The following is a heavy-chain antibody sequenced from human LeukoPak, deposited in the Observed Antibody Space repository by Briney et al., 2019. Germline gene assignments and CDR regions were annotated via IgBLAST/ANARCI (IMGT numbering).Heavy chain of an antibody. Sequence: GGSLRLSCAASGFTFSDYWMTWVRQAPGKGLEWVANIKPDGSEKYYVDSVRGRFTISRDNAKNSLYLQMNSLRVEDTAVYYCATAKNDYWGQGTLVTVSS. CDR2: IKPDGSEK. J-gene: IGHJ4*02. V-gene: IGHV3-7*01. CDR3: ATAKNDY. CDR1: GFTFSDYW.